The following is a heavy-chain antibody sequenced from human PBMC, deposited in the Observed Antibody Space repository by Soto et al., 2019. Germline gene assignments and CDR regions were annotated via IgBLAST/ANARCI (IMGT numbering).Heavy chain of an antibody. CDR1: GYTFTGYY. D-gene: IGHD6-19*01. CDR3: ARDSAQWLTQYYYYRMDV. V-gene: IGHV1-2*02. CDR2: INPNSGGT. J-gene: IGHJ6*02. Sequence: ASVKVSCKASGYTFTGYYMHWVRQAPGQGLEWMGWINPNSGGTNYAQKFQGRVTMTRDTSISTAYMELSRLRSDDTAVYYCARDSAQWLTQYYYYRMDVWGQGTTVTVSS.